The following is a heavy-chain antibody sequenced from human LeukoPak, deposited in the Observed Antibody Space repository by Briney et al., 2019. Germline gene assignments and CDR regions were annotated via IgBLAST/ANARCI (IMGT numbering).Heavy chain of an antibody. CDR1: GYTFTSYA. Sequence: ASVKVSCKASGYTFTSYAMHWVRQAPGQRFEWMGWINAGNGNTKYSQKFQGRVTITRDTSASTAYMELSSLRSEDTAVYYCARAPGWQLLFNYWGQGTLVTVSS. CDR2: INAGNGNT. CDR3: ARAPGWQLLFNY. J-gene: IGHJ4*02. D-gene: IGHD2-15*01. V-gene: IGHV1-3*01.